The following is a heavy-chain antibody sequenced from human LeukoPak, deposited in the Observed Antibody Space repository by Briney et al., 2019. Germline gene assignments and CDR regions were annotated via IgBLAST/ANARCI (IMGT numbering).Heavy chain of an antibody. D-gene: IGHD5-18*01. CDR1: GYSISSGYY. V-gene: IGHV4-38-2*02. CDR3: AKGAGGFSYSNWFDP. Sequence: PAETLSLTCTVSGYSISSGYYWGWIRQPPGKGLEWIGSIYYSGTTHYSPSRESRVTISVDTSKNQFSLKLASVTAADTAIYYCAKGAGGFSYSNWFDPWGQGTLVTVPS. CDR2: IYYSGTT. J-gene: IGHJ5*02.